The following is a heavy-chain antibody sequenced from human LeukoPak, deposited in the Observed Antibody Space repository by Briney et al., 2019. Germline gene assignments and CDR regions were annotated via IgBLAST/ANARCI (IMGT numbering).Heavy chain of an antibody. J-gene: IGHJ5*02. CDR2: IYTSGNT. Sequence: PSETLSLTCTVSGGSISSYYWRWIRQPAGKGLEWIGRIYTSGNTNYNPSLKSRVTMSVDTSKNQFSLKLSSVTAADTAVYYCARDRVGGTSWGDWFDPWGQGTLVTVSS. CDR1: GGSISSYY. D-gene: IGHD3-16*01. V-gene: IGHV4-4*07. CDR3: ARDRVGGTSWGDWFDP.